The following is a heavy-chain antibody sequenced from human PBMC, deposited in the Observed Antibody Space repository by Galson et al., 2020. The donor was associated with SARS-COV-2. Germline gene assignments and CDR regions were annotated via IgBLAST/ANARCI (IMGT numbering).Heavy chain of an antibody. V-gene: IGHV4-59*08. D-gene: IGHD3-9*01. CDR1: GDSISGYY. J-gene: IGHJ6*02. CDR2: VYDTGAT. Sequence: KTSETLSLTCSASGDSISGYYWHWIRQPPGKGLEWIGHVYDTGATNYSPSLKSRLTISVDKPNRQVSLTLSSVTAADTAIYYCAGRKDGYYDILTGLMRESEYYYYLDVWGQGTTVIVSS. CDR3: AGRKDGYYDILTGLMRESEYYYYLDV.